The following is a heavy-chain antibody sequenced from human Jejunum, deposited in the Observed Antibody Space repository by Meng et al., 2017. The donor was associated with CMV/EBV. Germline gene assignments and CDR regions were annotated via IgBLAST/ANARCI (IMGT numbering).Heavy chain of an antibody. CDR1: YY. CDR3: ARAPGEGPYCSGVTCPLASDI. V-gene: IGHV4-59*01. Sequence: YYWNWIRQPPGKGLEWIGYIYYGGTTNPNPSLKGRVAISVDTSKKQFSLKMTSVTPADTAVYYCARAPGEGPYCSGVTCPLASDIWGVGTMVTVSS. CDR2: IYYGGTT. D-gene: IGHD2-15*01. J-gene: IGHJ3*02.